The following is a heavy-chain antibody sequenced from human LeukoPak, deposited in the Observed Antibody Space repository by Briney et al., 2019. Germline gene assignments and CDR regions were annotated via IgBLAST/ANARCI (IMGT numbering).Heavy chain of an antibody. D-gene: IGHD5-18*01. CDR3: ARDPDGYRQGHHFDY. V-gene: IGHV3-66*01. CDR1: GFAVSSNY. J-gene: IGHJ4*02. CDR2: IYSGGST. Sequence: GGSLRLSCAVSGFAVSSNYMTWVRQAPGKGLEWVSVIYSGGSTYYADSVKGRFTISRDNSKNTLYLQMNSLKAEDTAVYYCARDPDGYRQGHHFDYWGQGTLVTVSS.